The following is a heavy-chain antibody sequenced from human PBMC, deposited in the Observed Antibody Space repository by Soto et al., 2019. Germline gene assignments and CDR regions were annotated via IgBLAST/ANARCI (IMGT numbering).Heavy chain of an antibody. CDR2: IKPDGSNK. D-gene: IGHD6-19*01. CDR3: VRGSGWLFDY. V-gene: IGHV3-7*02. Sequence: EVQLVESEGGLVQPGGSLRLSCAASGFAFSDNWMTWVRQTPGKGLEWVANIKPDGSNKYHGDSVKGRFTISRDKAKNSLYLQMNSLRAEDTAVYYWVRGSGWLFDYWGQGTLVTVSS. CDR1: GFAFSDNW. J-gene: IGHJ4*02.